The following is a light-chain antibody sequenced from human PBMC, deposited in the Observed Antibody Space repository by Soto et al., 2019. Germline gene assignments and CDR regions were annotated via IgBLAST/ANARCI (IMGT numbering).Light chain of an antibody. CDR2: RAS. J-gene: IGKJ2*03. Sequence: EIVMTQSPATLSVSPGEGATLFCRASQSVRSNLAWYHQKPGQAPRLLIYRASTRATGIPARVSGSWSGTEFTLTISSLQSEDFAVYYCQQYNNWPQSFGQGTKLEIK. V-gene: IGKV3-15*01. CDR1: QSVRSN. CDR3: QQYNNWPQS.